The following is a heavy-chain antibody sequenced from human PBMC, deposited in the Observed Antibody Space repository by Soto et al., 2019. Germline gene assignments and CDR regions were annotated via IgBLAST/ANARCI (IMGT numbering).Heavy chain of an antibody. D-gene: IGHD2-15*01. J-gene: IGHJ4*02. Sequence: QVQLVESGGGVVQPGRSLRLSCAASGFTFSSYGMHWVRQAPGKGLEWVAGIEYDGSNKYYADSVKGRFTISRDNSKNRLYRQMNSLRAEDTAVYYCAKGLVLLTRDYWGQGTLVTVSS. CDR3: AKGLVLLTRDY. V-gene: IGHV3-30*18. CDR2: IEYDGSNK. CDR1: GFTFSSYG.